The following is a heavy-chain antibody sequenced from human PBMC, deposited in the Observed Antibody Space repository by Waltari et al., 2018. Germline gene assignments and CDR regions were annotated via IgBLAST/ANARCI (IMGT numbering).Heavy chain of an antibody. CDR2: IYSGGST. CDR3: ARDRRIAAAGFSYYYGMDV. J-gene: IGHJ6*02. Sequence: EVQLVESGGGLVQPGGSLRLSCAASGFTVSSNYSSWVRQAPGKGLEWVSVIYSGGSTYYADSVKGRFTISRDNSKNTLYLQMNSLRAEDTAVYYCARDRRIAAAGFSYYYGMDVWGQGTTVTVSS. V-gene: IGHV3-66*01. CDR1: GFTVSSNY. D-gene: IGHD6-13*01.